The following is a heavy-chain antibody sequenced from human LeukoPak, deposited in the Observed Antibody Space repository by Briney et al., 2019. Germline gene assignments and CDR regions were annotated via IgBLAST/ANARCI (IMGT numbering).Heavy chain of an antibody. D-gene: IGHD3-10*01. CDR2: IFPSGGEI. CDR3: ARDSPSTMDPSIYFDY. V-gene: IGHV3-23*01. J-gene: IGHJ4*02. Sequence: GGSLRLSCAASGLTFSTFAMIWVRQPPGKGLEWVSSIFPSGGEIHYADSVRGRFTISRDNSKSTLSLQMNSLRAEDTAVYYCARDSPSTMDPSIYFDYWGQGTLVTVSS. CDR1: GLTFSTFA.